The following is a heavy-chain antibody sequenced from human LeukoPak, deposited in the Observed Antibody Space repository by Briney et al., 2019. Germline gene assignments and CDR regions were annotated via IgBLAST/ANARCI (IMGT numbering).Heavy chain of an antibody. D-gene: IGHD1-26*01. CDR2: IYHSGST. J-gene: IGHJ3*02. Sequence: SETLSLTCAVSGGSISSSNWWSWVRQPPGKGLEWIGEIYHSGSTNYNPSLKSRVTISVDKSKNQFSLKLSSVTAADTAVYYCARDVSGSSTFDAFDIWGQGTMVTASS. V-gene: IGHV4-4*02. CDR3: ARDVSGSSTFDAFDI. CDR1: GGSISSSNW.